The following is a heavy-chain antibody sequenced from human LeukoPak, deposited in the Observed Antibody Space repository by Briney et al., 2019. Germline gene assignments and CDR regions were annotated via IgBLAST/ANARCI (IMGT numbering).Heavy chain of an antibody. J-gene: IGHJ5*02. CDR3: AKLAVYDILTGYYKNWFDP. CDR1: GFTLSNFA. CDR2: VSGSGDTT. Sequence: GGSLRLSCAASGFTLSNFAMTWVRQAPGKGLEWVSGVSGSGDTTYYADSVRGRFPISRENSKNILYLQMNSLRAEDTALYFCAKLAVYDILTGYYKNWFDPWGQGTLVSVSS. D-gene: IGHD3-9*01. V-gene: IGHV3-23*01.